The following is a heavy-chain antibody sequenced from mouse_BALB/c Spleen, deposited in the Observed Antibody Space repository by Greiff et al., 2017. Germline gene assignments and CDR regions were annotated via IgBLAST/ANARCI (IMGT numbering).Heavy chain of an antibody. Sequence: QVQLQQSGPGLVAPSQSLSITCTVSGFSLTSYGVHWVRQPPGKGLEWLGVIWAGGSTNYNSALMSRLSISKDNSKSQVFLKMNSLQTDDTAMYYCAREVRLRPYYFDYWGQGTTLTVSS. D-gene: IGHD1-2*01. CDR3: AREVRLRPYYFDY. J-gene: IGHJ2*01. CDR1: GFSLTSYG. CDR2: IWAGGST. V-gene: IGHV2-9*02.